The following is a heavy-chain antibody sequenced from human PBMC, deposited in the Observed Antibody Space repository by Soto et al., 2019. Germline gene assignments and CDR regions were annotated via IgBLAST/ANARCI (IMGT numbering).Heavy chain of an antibody. Sequence: ASVKVSCKASGYTFTSYGISWVRQAPGQGLEWMGWISAYNGNTNYAQKLQGRVTMTTDTSTSTAYMELRSLRAEDTAVYYCAGDPPPYCTNGVCFTYYYYYGMDVWGQGTTVTVSS. J-gene: IGHJ6*02. D-gene: IGHD2-8*01. CDR1: GYTFTSYG. CDR3: AGDPPPYCTNGVCFTYYYYYGMDV. V-gene: IGHV1-18*01. CDR2: ISAYNGNT.